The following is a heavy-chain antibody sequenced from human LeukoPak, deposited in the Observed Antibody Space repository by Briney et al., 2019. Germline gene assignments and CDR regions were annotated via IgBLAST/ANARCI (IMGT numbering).Heavy chain of an antibody. CDR3: ARGLGTYCGGDCYDYYLGY. V-gene: IGHV4-31*03. CDR1: GGSISSGGYY. D-gene: IGHD2-21*02. J-gene: IGHJ4*02. CDR2: IYYSGST. Sequence: SQTLSLTCTVSGGSISSGGYYWSWLRQHPGTGLEWLGYIYYSGSTYYNPSLKSRVTISVDTSKNQFSLKLSSVTAADTAVYYCARGLGTYCGGDCYDYYLGYWGQGTLVTVSS.